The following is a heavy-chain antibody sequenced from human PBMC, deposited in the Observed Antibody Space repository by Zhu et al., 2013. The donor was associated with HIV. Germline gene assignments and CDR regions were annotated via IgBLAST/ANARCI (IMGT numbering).Heavy chain of an antibody. V-gene: IGHV1-46*01. J-gene: IGHJ3*02. CDR2: INPSGGST. CDR3: AMREVVGGLDNDAFDI. Sequence: QVQLVQSGAEVKKPGASVKVSCKASGYTFTSYYMHWVRQAPGQGLEWMGIINPSGGSTSYAQKFQGRVTMTRDTSTSTVYMELSSLRSEDTAVYYCAMREVVGGLDNDAFDIWGQGTMVTVSS. D-gene: IGHD1-26*01. CDR1: GYTFTSYY.